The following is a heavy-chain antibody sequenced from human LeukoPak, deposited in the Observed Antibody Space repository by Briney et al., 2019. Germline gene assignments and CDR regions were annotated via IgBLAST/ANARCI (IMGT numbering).Heavy chain of an antibody. Sequence: GASVKVSCKASGYTFTGYYMHWVRQAPGQGLEWMGRINPNSGGTNYAQKFQGRVTMTRDTSISTAYMELGRLRSDDTAVYYCARDQRATYYYDSSGYYYDYWGQGTLVTVSS. D-gene: IGHD3-22*01. CDR1: GYTFTGYY. CDR2: INPNSGGT. CDR3: ARDQRATYYYDSSGYYYDY. J-gene: IGHJ4*02. V-gene: IGHV1-2*06.